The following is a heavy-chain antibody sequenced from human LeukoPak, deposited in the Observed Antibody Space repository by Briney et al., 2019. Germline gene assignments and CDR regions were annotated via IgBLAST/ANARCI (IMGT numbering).Heavy chain of an antibody. V-gene: IGHV4-34*01. CDR2: INHSGST. CDR3: ARVNRRWGYDIDY. J-gene: IGHJ4*02. CDR1: GGSFSGYY. D-gene: IGHD5-12*01. Sequence: SETLSLTCAVYGGSFSGYYWSWIRQPPGKGLEWIGEINHSGSTNYNPSLKSRVTISVDTSKNQFSLKLSSVTAADTAVYYCARVNRRWGYDIDYWGQGTLVTVSS.